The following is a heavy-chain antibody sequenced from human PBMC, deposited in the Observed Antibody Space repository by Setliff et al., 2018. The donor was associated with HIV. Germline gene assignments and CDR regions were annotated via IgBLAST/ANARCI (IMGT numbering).Heavy chain of an antibody. Sequence: SETLSLTCAVYGGSFSNYYWSWIRQIPGKGLEWIGEVVEEGHTNYNPSLKSRVTISVDTSKKQFSLKVASVTAADTGVYFCARGRDCGDNSRLLRLYYHYGMDAWGPGTAVTVSS. CDR2: VVEEGHT. D-gene: IGHD2-21*01. J-gene: IGHJ6*02. CDR1: GGSFSNYY. CDR3: ARGRDCGDNSRLLRLYYHYGMDA. V-gene: IGHV4-34*01.